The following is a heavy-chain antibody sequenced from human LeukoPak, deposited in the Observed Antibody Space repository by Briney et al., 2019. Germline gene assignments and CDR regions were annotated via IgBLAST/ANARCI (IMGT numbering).Heavy chain of an antibody. D-gene: IGHD2-2*01. CDR1: GYTFTGHY. Sequence: ASVKVSCKPSGYTFTGHYIHWVRQAPGQGLEWMGWINPNNGGTNYAQKFQGRVTMARDTSVSPAYMELSSLGSDDTALYYCARAPMGTAALYWGQGTLATVSS. CDR2: INPNNGGT. CDR3: ARAPMGTAALY. J-gene: IGHJ4*02. V-gene: IGHV1-2*02.